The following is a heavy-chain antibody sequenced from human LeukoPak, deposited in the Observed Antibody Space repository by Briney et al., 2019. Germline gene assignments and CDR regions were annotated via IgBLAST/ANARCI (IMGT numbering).Heavy chain of an antibody. D-gene: IGHD2-2*01. Sequence: LETLSLTCTVSGDSISNYYWSWIRQPAGKGLEWIGRIYTSGTTNYNPSLKSRVTMSVDTSKNQFSLKVTSVTAADTAMYYCARESYASSYRFDYWGQGTLVTVSS. V-gene: IGHV4-4*07. J-gene: IGHJ4*02. CDR3: ARESYASSYRFDY. CDR1: GDSISNYY. CDR2: IYTSGTT.